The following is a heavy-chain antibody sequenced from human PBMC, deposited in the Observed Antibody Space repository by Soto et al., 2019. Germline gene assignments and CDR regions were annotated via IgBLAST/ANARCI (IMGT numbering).Heavy chain of an antibody. CDR2: IYYSGSP. V-gene: IGHV4-30-4*01. CDR1: GGSISGGDYY. J-gene: IGHJ6*02. D-gene: IGHD3-10*01. CDR3: ASQRVLLWFGELLTGGMDV. Sequence: QVQLQESGPGLVKPSQTLSLTCTVSGGSISGGDYYWRWLRQPPGKGLEWTGNIYYSGSPFYNPPLKRRVTISVDTSKNQFSLKLSSVTAADTAVYYCASQRVLLWFGELLTGGMDVWGQGTTVTVSS.